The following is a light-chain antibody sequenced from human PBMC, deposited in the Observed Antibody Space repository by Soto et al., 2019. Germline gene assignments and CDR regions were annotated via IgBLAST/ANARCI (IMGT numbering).Light chain of an antibody. J-gene: IGLJ3*02. Sequence: QSALTQPASVSGSPGQSITISCTGTSSDVGAYNYVSWYQQHPGKAPKLMIYEVSYRPSEVSDRFSGSRSGNTASLTISGLQAEDESDYYCSSYTSSTTWVFGGGTKLTVL. V-gene: IGLV2-14*01. CDR3: SSYTSSTTWV. CDR2: EVS. CDR1: SSDVGAYNY.